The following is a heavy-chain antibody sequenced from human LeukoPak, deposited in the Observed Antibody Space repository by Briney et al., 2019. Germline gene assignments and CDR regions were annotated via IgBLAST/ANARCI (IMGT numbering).Heavy chain of an antibody. V-gene: IGHV4-39*01. D-gene: IGHD6-19*01. CDR3: ARISPSLGWLVQPFDY. CDR1: GGSISSSSYY. Sequence: SETLSLTCTVSGGSISSSSYYWGWIRQPPGKGLEWIGSIYYSGSTYYNPSLKSRVTISVDTSKNQFSLKLSSVTAADTAVYYCARISPSLGWLVQPFDYWGQGTLVTVSS. CDR2: IYYSGST. J-gene: IGHJ4*02.